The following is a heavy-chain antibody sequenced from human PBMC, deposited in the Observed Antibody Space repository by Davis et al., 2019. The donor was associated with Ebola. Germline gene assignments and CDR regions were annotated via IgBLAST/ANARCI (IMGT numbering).Heavy chain of an antibody. CDR1: GYTFTSYD. Sequence: ASVKVSCKASGYTFTSYDINWVRQAPGQGLEWMGRINPNSGGTNYAQKFQGRVTMTRDTSISTAYMELSRLTSDDTAVYYCASGTTVTTGFDNWGQGTLVTVPS. D-gene: IGHD4-17*01. V-gene: IGHV1-2*06. J-gene: IGHJ4*02. CDR3: ASGTTVTTGFDN. CDR2: INPNSGGT.